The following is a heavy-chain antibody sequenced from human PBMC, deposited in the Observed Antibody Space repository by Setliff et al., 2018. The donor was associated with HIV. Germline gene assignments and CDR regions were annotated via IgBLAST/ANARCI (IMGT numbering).Heavy chain of an antibody. J-gene: IGHJ4*02. Sequence: ASVKVSCKASGYTFTSYGISWVRQAPGQGLEWMGGIVPGDGSTKYAQKFHDRLTFSADESTTTVYMELSNLRSDDTAVYFCARDRGAYYECFDQWGQGTLVTVSS. CDR3: ARDRGAYYECFDQ. V-gene: IGHV1-69*13. D-gene: IGHD1-26*01. CDR2: IVPGDGST. CDR1: GYTFTSYG.